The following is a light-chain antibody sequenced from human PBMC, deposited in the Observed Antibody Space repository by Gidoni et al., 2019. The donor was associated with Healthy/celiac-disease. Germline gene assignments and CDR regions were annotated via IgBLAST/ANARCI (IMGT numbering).Light chain of an antibody. CDR2: LGS. Sequence: DIVMTQSPLSLPVTPGEPASISCRSSQSLLHSNGYNYLDCYLQKPGQSPQLLIYLGSNRASGVPDRFSGSGSGTDFTLKISRVEDEDVGVYYCMQALQTPTFGQGTKVEIK. CDR1: QSLLHSNGYNY. CDR3: MQALQTPT. J-gene: IGKJ1*01. V-gene: IGKV2-28*01.